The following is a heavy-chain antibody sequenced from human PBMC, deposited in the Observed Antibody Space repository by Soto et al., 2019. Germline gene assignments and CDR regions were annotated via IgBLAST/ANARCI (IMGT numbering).Heavy chain of an antibody. CDR2: IYYSGST. D-gene: IGHD3-22*01. CDR3: AREDYDSSGYYFFDY. CDR1: GGSISSGDYY. V-gene: IGHV4-30-4*01. Sequence: SETLSLTCTVSGGSISSGDYYWSWIRQPPGKGLEWIGYIYYSGSTYYNPSLKSRVTISVDTSKNQFSLKLSSVTAADTAVYYCAREDYDSSGYYFFDYWGQGTLVTVSS. J-gene: IGHJ4*02.